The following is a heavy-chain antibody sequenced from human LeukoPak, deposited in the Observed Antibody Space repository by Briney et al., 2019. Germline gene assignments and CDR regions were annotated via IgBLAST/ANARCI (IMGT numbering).Heavy chain of an antibody. D-gene: IGHD5-12*01. V-gene: IGHV3-21*01. CDR1: GFTFSSYS. J-gene: IGHJ2*01. CDR2: ISSSSSYI. Sequence: GGSLRLSCAASGFTFSSYSMNWVRQAPGKGLEWVSSISSSSSYIYYADSVKGRFTISRDNAKNSLYLQMNSLRAEDTAVYYCARVHVDIVAYWYFDLWGRGTLVTVSS. CDR3: ARVHVDIVAYWYFDL.